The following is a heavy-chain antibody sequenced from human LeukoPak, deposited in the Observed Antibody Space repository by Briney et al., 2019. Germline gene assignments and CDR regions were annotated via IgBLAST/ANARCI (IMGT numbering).Heavy chain of an antibody. V-gene: IGHV3-48*04. D-gene: IGHD2-2*01. J-gene: IGHJ5*02. CDR3: ARGVVPAAKHLNWFDP. CDR2: ISSSSSTI. CDR1: GFTFSSYS. Sequence: PGGSLRLSCAASGFTFSSYSMNWVRQAPGKGLERVSYISSSSSTIYYADSVKGRFTISRDNAKNSLYLQMNSLRAEDTAVYYCARGVVPAAKHLNWFDPWGQGTLVTVSS.